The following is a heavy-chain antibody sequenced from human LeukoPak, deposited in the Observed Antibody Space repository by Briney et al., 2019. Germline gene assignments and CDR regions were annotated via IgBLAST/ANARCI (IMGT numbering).Heavy chain of an antibody. V-gene: IGHV4-39*07. CDR1: GGSISSSSYY. D-gene: IGHD6-13*01. CDR3: ARLLRSWYGNKVDDY. J-gene: IGHJ4*02. CDR2: INHSGST. Sequence: SETLSLTCTVSGGSISSSSYYWSWIRQPPGTGLEWIGEINHSGSTNYNPSLKSRVTISVDASKNQFSLKLSSVTAADTAVYYCARLLRSWYGNKVDDYWGQGTLVTVSS.